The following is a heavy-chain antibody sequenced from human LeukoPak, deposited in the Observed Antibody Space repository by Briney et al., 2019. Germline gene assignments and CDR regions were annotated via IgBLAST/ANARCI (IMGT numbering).Heavy chain of an antibody. V-gene: IGHV4-31*03. CDR2: IYYSGST. D-gene: IGHD2-21*01. CDR3: ARTGYSPFTFDI. CDR1: GGSISSGGYY. Sequence: PSETLSLTCTVSGGSISSGGYYWSWIRQHPGKGLEWIGYIYYSGSTYYSPSLKSRVTISVDTSKNQFSLKLSSVTAADTAVYYCARTGYSPFTFDIWGQGTMVTVSS. J-gene: IGHJ3*02.